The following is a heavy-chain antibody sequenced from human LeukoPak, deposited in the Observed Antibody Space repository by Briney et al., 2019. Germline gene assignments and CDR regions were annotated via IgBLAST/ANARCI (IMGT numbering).Heavy chain of an antibody. D-gene: IGHD6-6*01. V-gene: IGHV1-18*01. Sequence: ASVKVSCKASGYTFTSYGISRVRQAPGQGLEWMGWISAYNGNTNYAQKLQGRVTMTTDTSTSTAYMELRSLRSDDTAVYYCARESYSSSSVYFDYWGQGTLVTVSS. J-gene: IGHJ4*02. CDR2: ISAYNGNT. CDR3: ARESYSSSSVYFDY. CDR1: GYTFTSYG.